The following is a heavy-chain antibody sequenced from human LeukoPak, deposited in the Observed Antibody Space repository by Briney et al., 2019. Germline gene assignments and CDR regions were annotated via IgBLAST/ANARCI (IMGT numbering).Heavy chain of an antibody. Sequence: SETLSLTCAVSGGSISSSNWWSWVRQPPGKGLEWIGEIYHSGSTNHNPSLKSRVTISVDKSKNQFSLKLSSVTAADTAVYYCARPYSSSHYYYNMDVWGKGTSVTVSS. CDR3: ARPYSSSHYYYNMDV. V-gene: IGHV4-4*02. D-gene: IGHD6-6*01. CDR1: GGSISSSNW. CDR2: IYHSGST. J-gene: IGHJ6*03.